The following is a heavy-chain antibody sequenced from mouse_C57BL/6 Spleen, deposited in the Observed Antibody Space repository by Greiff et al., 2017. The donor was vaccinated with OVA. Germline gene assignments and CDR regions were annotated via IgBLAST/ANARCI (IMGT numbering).Heavy chain of an antibody. Sequence: VQLQQPGAELVKPGASVKLSCKASGYTFTSYWMHWVKQRPGRGLEWIGRIDPNSGGTKYNEKFKSKATLTVDKPSSTACMQLSSLTSEDSAVYYCARHYYGSEGYFDVWGTGTTVTVSS. CDR2: IDPNSGGT. V-gene: IGHV1-72*01. CDR3: ARHYYGSEGYFDV. J-gene: IGHJ1*03. D-gene: IGHD1-1*01. CDR1: GYTFTSYW.